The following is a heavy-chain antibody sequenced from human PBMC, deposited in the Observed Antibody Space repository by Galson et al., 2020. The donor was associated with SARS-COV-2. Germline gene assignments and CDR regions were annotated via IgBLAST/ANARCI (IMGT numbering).Heavy chain of an antibody. CDR2: IYYSGST. J-gene: IGHJ4*02. CDR3: ASLSKCGPYCNFEY. CDR1: GGSISSSSYY. V-gene: IGHV4-39*07. Sequence: ASETLSLTCTVSGGSISSSSYYWNWIRQPPGKGLEWIGSIYYSGSTHYNPSLKSRVTISVDTSKNQFSLKLSSVTAADTAVYYCASLSKCGPYCNFEYGGQGTLVIVSS. D-gene: IGHD1-26*01.